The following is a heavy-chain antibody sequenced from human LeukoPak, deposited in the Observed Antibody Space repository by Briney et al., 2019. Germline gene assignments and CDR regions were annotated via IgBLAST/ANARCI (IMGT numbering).Heavy chain of an antibody. CDR1: GGSINTKTYY. V-gene: IGHV4-39*07. CDR2: IYYSGST. Sequence: KPSETLSLTCXVSGGSINTKTYYWGWIRQPPGKGLEWIASIYYSGSTYYNPSLKSRVSISIDTSKNQFSLKLSSVTAADTAMYYCSRDHRYAFDIWGQGTVVTVSS. J-gene: IGHJ3*02. D-gene: IGHD3-16*02. CDR3: SRDHRYAFDI.